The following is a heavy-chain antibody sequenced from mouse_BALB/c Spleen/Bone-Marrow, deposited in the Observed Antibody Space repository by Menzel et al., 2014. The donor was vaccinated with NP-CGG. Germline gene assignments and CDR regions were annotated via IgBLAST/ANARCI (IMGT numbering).Heavy chain of an antibody. CDR2: IYPGSGST. V-gene: IGHV1-77*01. CDR3: ARLDGNYRYAMDY. D-gene: IGHD2-1*01. Sequence: QVQLQQSGPELVKPGASVKMSCKASGYTFTDYVITWVKQRTGQGPEWIGEIYPGSGSTYYNEKFKGKATLTADKSSNTAYVQLGSLTSEDSAVYFCARLDGNYRYAMDYWGQGTSVTVSS. CDR1: GYTFTDYV. J-gene: IGHJ4*01.